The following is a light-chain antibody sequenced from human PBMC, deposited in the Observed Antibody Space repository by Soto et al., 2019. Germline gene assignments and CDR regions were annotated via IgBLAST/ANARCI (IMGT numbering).Light chain of an antibody. Sequence: DIQMTQSPSTLSASVGDRVTITCRASQHINNWLAWYQQKPGKAPKALIYKVSNLESGVPSRFSGSGSQTEFILTISSLQPDDFATYYCQQYNTYSWTFGQGTKVDI. J-gene: IGKJ1*01. CDR3: QQYNTYSWT. V-gene: IGKV1-5*03. CDR1: QHINNW. CDR2: KVS.